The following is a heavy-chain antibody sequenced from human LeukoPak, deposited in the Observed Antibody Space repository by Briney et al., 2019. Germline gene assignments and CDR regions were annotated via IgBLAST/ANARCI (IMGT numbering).Heavy chain of an antibody. CDR2: ISASGGST. Sequence: GGSLRLSCAASGFTFSSYAMSWVRQAPGKGLEWVSAISASGGSTFYADSVKGRFTISRDNSENTLYLQMNSLRAEDTALYYCAKGRGYSGYDFFDYWGQGTLVTVSS. D-gene: IGHD5-12*01. CDR3: AKGRGYSGYDFFDY. V-gene: IGHV3-23*01. J-gene: IGHJ4*02. CDR1: GFTFSSYA.